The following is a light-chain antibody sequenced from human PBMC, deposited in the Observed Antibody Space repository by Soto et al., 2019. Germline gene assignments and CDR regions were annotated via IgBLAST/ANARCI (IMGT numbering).Light chain of an antibody. V-gene: IGKV1-39*01. CDR3: QQSYSALRT. CDR1: QTISIY. J-gene: IGKJ2*02. Sequence: DIQMTQSPSSLSASVGDRVTITCRASQTISIYLNWYQQKPGSAPKLLIYSASSLQSGVPSRFSGSGSGTDFTLTISSLQPEDFATYYCQQSYSALRTFGQGTKLEIK. CDR2: SAS.